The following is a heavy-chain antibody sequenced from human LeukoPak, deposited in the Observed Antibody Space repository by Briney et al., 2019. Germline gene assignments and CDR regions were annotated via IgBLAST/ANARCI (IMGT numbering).Heavy chain of an antibody. Sequence: SVTVSCKASGYTFTSYGISWVRQAPGQGLEWMGGITPIFGTAKYAQKFQGRVTITAVESMSTAYMELSSLRSEDTAVYYCARGWLAETTVVTPYNYWGQGTLVTVSS. J-gene: IGHJ4*02. D-gene: IGHD4-23*01. CDR3: ARGWLAETTVVTPYNY. V-gene: IGHV1-69*13. CDR2: ITPIFGTA. CDR1: GYTFTSYG.